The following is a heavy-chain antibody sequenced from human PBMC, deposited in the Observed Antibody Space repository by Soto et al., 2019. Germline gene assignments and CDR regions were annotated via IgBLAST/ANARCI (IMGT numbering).Heavy chain of an antibody. CDR1: GGSFSGYY. J-gene: IGHJ4*02. CDR3: ARGVYGSGNDY. V-gene: IGHV4-34*01. D-gene: IGHD3-10*01. Sequence: ETLSLTCAVYGGSFSGYYWSWIRQPPGKGLEWIGEINHSGSTNYNPSLKSRVTISVDTSKNQFSLKLSSVTAADTAVYYCARGVYGSGNDYWGQGTLVTVSS. CDR2: INHSGST.